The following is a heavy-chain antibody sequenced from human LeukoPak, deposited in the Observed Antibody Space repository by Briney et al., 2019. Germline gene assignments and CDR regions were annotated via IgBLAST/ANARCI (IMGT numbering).Heavy chain of an antibody. CDR3: ARDAYSGSYWADY. J-gene: IGHJ4*02. D-gene: IGHD1-26*01. V-gene: IGHV4-61*02. CDR1: GGSISNGSYY. CDR2: IYTSEST. Sequence: SGTLSLTCAVSGGSISNGSYYWSWIRQPAGKGLEGIGRIYTSESTNYNPSLKSRVTISVNTSKYQFPQKLGSVTAAHTAVYCRARDAYSGSYWADYWGQGTLVTVSS.